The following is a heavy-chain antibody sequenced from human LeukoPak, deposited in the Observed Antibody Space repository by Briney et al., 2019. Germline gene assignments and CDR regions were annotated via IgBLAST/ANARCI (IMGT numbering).Heavy chain of an antibody. J-gene: IGHJ3*02. V-gene: IGHV4-39*01. CDR3: ARLAPARDAFDI. CDR2: LYYTGTT. CDR1: GGSISSSGSC. D-gene: IGHD5-12*01. Sequence: SETLSLTCSVSGGSISSSGSCWGWIRQPPGKGLEWIGSLYYTGTTYYNPSLKSRVTISLDTSENQFSLKLSSVTAADTAVYYCARLAPARDAFDIWGQGTMVTVSS.